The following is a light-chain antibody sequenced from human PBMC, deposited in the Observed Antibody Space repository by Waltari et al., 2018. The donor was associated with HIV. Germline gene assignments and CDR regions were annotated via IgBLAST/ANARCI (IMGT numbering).Light chain of an antibody. CDR1: SSNLGAGYD. CDR2: KNK. V-gene: IGLV1-40*03. CDR3: QSYDTSLSAWV. J-gene: IGLJ2*01. Sequence: QSVLTQPPSISGAPGQRITVSCSGPSSNLGAGYDVHWYQQLPGTAPKLLLYKNKNRPSGVPDRFSASKSDASASLAITGLQAADEGDYFCQSYDTSLSAWVFGGGTRLTVL.